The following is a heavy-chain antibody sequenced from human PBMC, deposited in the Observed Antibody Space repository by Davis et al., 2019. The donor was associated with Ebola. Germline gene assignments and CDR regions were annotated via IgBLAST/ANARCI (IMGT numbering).Heavy chain of an antibody. CDR1: GFTFSSYA. V-gene: IGHV3-23*01. CDR2: IVGSGGST. Sequence: PGGSLRLSCADFGFTFSSYAMSWVRQAPGKGLEWVSGIVGSGGSTYYTDSVKGRFTISRDNSKNTLHLQMNSLRADDTAVYYCAKERGNWNTPFDYWGQGTLVTVSS. D-gene: IGHD1/OR15-1a*01. J-gene: IGHJ4*02. CDR3: AKERGNWNTPFDY.